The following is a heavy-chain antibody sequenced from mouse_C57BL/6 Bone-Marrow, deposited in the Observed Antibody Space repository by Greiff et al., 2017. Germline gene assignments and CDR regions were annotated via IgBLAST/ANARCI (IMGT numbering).Heavy chain of an antibody. CDR2: IHPSDSDT. CDR1: GYTFTSYW. V-gene: IGHV1-74*01. D-gene: IGHD2-4*01. Sequence: QVQLQQPGAELVKPGASVKVSCKASGYTFTSYWMHWVKQRPGQGLEWIGRIHPSDSDTNYNQKFKGKATLTVDKSSSTAYMQLSSLTSEDSAVYYCAMSIYYDYDGAYWGQGTLVTVSA. CDR3: AMSIYYDYDGAY. J-gene: IGHJ3*01.